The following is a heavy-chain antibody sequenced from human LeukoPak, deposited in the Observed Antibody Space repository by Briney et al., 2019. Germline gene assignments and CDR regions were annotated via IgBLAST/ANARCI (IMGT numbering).Heavy chain of an antibody. CDR2: IRSKAYGGTT. CDR1: GFTFSSYA. Sequence: GGSLRLSCAASGFTFSSYAMSWVRQAPGKGLEWVGFIRSKAYGGTTEYAASVKGRFTISRDDSKSIAYLQMNSLKTEDTAVYYCTRGSGGSYYWGQGTLVTVSS. CDR3: TRGSGGSYY. V-gene: IGHV3-49*04. D-gene: IGHD2-15*01. J-gene: IGHJ4*02.